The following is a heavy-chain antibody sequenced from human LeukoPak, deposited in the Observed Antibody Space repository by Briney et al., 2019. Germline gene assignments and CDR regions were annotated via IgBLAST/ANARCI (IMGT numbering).Heavy chain of an antibody. CDR3: ARTPDYGENWFDP. CDR2: IIPIFGTA. J-gene: IGHJ5*02. Sequence: GSSVKVSCKASGGTFSSYAISWVRPAPGQGLEWMGRIIPIFGTANYAQKFQGRVTITTDESTSTAYMELSSLRSEDTAVYYCARTPDYGENWFDPWGQGTLVTVSS. D-gene: IGHD4-17*01. V-gene: IGHV1-69*05. CDR1: GGTFSSYA.